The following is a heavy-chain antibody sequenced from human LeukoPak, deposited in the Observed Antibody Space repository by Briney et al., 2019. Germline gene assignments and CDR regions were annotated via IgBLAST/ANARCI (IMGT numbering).Heavy chain of an antibody. CDR3: AQSPYYYGSSGYYYFDY. CDR2: IIPILGIA. J-gene: IGHJ4*02. V-gene: IGHV1-69*04. D-gene: IGHD3-22*01. CDR1: GGTFSSYA. Sequence: ASVKVSCKASGGTFSSYAISWVRQAPGQGLEWMGRIIPILGIANYAQKFQGRVTITADKSTSTAYMELSSLRSEDTAVYYCAQSPYYYGSSGYYYFDYWGQGTLVTVSS.